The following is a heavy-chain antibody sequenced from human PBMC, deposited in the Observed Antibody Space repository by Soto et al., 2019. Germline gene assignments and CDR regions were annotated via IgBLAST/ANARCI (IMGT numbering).Heavy chain of an antibody. CDR1: GFTFSSYG. V-gene: IGHV3-33*01. J-gene: IGHJ6*03. CDR3: SRAHSYCSGGSCYKPQDQYYYYYYMDV. Sequence: GGSLRLSCAASGFTFSSYGMHWVRQAPGKGLEWVAVIWYDGSNKYYAVSVKGRFTISRDNSKDTLYLQMKSLRAEDTAGYYCSRAHSYCSGGSCYKPQDQYYYYYYMDVWGKGTTVTVSS. CDR2: IWYDGSNK. D-gene: IGHD2-15*01.